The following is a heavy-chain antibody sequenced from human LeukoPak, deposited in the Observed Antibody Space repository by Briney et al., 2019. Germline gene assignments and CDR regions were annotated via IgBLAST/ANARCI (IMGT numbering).Heavy chain of an antibody. V-gene: IGHV4-38-2*01. Sequence: SETLSLTCAVSGYSISSGYYWGWIRQPPGKGLEWIGSIYHSGSTYYNPSLKSRVTISVDTSKNQFSLKLSSVTAADTAVYYCASGPDCSSTSCLGYYYYYMDVWGKGTTVTVS. D-gene: IGHD2-2*01. CDR3: ASGPDCSSTSCLGYYYYYMDV. CDR1: GYSISSGYY. J-gene: IGHJ6*03. CDR2: IYHSGST.